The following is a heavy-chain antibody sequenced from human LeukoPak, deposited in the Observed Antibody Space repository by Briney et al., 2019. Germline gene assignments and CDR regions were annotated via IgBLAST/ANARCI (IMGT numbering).Heavy chain of an antibody. V-gene: IGHV1-18*01. CDR1: GYTFTSYG. CDR2: ISAYNGNT. D-gene: IGHD3-22*01. CDR3: AREREYYYDSSGYFDY. Sequence: ASVKVSCKASGYTFTSYGISWVRQAPGQGLEWMGWISAYNGNTNYAQKPQGRVTMTTDTSTSTAYMELRSLRSDDTAVYYCAREREYYYDSSGYFDYWGQGTLVTVSS. J-gene: IGHJ4*02.